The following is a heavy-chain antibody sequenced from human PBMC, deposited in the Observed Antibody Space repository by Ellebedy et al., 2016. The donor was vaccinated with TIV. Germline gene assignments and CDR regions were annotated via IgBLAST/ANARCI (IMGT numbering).Heavy chain of an antibody. D-gene: IGHD3-9*01. J-gene: IGHJ4*02. CDR3: ARELRYEWYFDY. V-gene: IGHV3-53*01. Sequence: GGSLRLXXAASGFSVSSNFLSWVRQAPGKGLEWVSGIYSETNTYYADSVKGRFTISRDNAKNTLYLQMNSLRAEDTAVYYCARELRYEWYFDYWGQGTLVTVSS. CDR1: GFSVSSNF. CDR2: IYSETNT.